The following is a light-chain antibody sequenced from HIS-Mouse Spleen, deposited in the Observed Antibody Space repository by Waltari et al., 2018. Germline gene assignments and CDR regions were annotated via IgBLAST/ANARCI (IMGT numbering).Light chain of an antibody. CDR3: CSYAGSSTYWV. CDR1: SSYVGRYNL. V-gene: IGLV2-23*01. Sequence: QSALTQPASVSGSPGQSITISCTGTSSYVGRYNLVPWYQQHPGKAPKLVIYEGSKRPSGVSNRFSGSKSGNTASLTISGLQAEDEADYYCCSYAGSSTYWVFGGGTKLTVL. CDR2: EGS. J-gene: IGLJ3*02.